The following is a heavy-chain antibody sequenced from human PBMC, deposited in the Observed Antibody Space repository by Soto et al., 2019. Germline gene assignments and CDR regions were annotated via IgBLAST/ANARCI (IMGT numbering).Heavy chain of an antibody. J-gene: IGHJ5*02. CDR3: AIAPLRYFDWNNWFDL. Sequence: ASVKVSCKASGYTFTNYVISWVRQAPGQGLEWMGWISVYEGNTKYAQTLQDRFTMTTDTFTSTAYMELRSLRSDDTAVYFCAIAPLRYFDWNNWFDLWG. D-gene: IGHD3-9*01. V-gene: IGHV1-18*01. CDR1: GYTFTNYV. CDR2: ISVYEGNT.